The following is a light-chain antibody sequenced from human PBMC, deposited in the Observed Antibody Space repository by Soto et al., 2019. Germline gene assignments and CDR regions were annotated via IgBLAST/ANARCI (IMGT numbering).Light chain of an antibody. CDR3: QQFKVYPIT. V-gene: IGKV1-13*02. J-gene: IGKJ5*01. CDR1: QDIRGA. CDR2: DVS. Sequence: AIQLTQSPSSLSASVGDRVTITCRASQDIRGALAWYQQKPGKAPKLLIYDVSSLESGVPSRLRGTGSGTDFTFTIRSLQPEDFATYYCQQFKVYPITFGQGTRLEIK.